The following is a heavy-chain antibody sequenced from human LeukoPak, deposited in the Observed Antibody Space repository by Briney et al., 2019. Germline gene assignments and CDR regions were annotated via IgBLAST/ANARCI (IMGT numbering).Heavy chain of an antibody. V-gene: IGHV4-34*01. CDR3: ARAASGWYYFDI. CDR2: INHSGST. J-gene: IGHJ3*02. CDR1: GGSISGYY. D-gene: IGHD6-19*01. Sequence: SETLSLTCTVFGGSISGYYGSWIRQPPGKGLEWIGEINHSGSTNYNPSLKSRVTISVDTSKNQFSLKLSSVTAADTAVYYCARAASGWYYFDIWGQGTMVTVSS.